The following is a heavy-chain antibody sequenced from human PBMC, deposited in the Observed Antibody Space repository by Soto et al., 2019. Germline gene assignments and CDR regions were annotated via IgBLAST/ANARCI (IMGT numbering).Heavy chain of an antibody. D-gene: IGHD1-26*01. CDR3: ARDAGSESYLAY. Sequence: QVQLVQSGGEVKNPGASVKVSCKPSGYTFTNYVISWVRRAPGQGLEWMGWISPFNGHTKYAQKFQGRVTLTTDTSTSTAYMELRSLIYDDTAVYYCARDAGSESYLAYWGQGTLVTVSS. J-gene: IGHJ4*02. V-gene: IGHV1-18*01. CDR2: ISPFNGHT. CDR1: GYTFTNYV.